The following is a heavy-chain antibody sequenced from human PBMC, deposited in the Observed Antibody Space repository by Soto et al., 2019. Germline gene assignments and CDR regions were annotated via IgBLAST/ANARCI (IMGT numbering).Heavy chain of an antibody. CDR3: AKDTIFGEGTGFFFYYYYGMDV. V-gene: IGHV3-23*01. CDR2: ISGSGGST. Sequence: GGSLRLSCAASGFTFSSYAMSWVRQAPGKGLEWVSAISGSGGSTYYADSVKGRFTISRDNSKNTLYLQMNSLRAEDTAVYYCAKDTIFGEGTGFFFYYYYGMDVWGQGTTVTVSS. CDR1: GFTFSSYA. J-gene: IGHJ6*02. D-gene: IGHD3-3*01.